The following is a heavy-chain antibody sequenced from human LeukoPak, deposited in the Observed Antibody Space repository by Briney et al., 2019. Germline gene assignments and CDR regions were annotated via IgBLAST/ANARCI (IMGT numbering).Heavy chain of an antibody. D-gene: IGHD3-16*01. J-gene: IGHJ4*02. CDR3: ARLRSYDYVWGSFDY. V-gene: IGHV1-2*02. CDR2: INPDSGGT. CDR1: GYTFTSYA. Sequence: ASVKVSCKASGYTFTSYAMNWVRQAPGQGLEWMGWINPDSGGTNYAQKFQGRVTMTRDTSISTAYLELSWLRSDDTAVYSCARLRSYDYVWGSFDYWGQGTLVTVSS.